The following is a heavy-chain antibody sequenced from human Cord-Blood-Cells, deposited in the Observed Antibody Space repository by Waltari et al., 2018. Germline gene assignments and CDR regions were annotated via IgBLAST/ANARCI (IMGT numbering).Heavy chain of an antibody. CDR1: GYTFTGYY. V-gene: IGHV1-2*04. CDR3: ARACGEGDVIFDY. J-gene: IGHJ4*02. CDR2: INPNSGGT. D-gene: IGHD2-21*01. Sequence: QVQLVQSGAEVKKPGASVKVSCKASGYTFTGYYLHWVRQAPGQGLEGMGWINPNSGGTNYAQKFQGWVTMTRDTSISTAYMELSRLRSDDTAVYYCARACGEGDVIFDYWGQGTLVTVSS.